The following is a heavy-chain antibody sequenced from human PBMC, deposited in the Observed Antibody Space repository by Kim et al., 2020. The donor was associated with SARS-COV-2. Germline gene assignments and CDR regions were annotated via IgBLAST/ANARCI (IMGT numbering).Heavy chain of an antibody. CDR2: TA. J-gene: IGHJ5*02. V-gene: IGHV1-69*01. Sequence: TANYAQKFQGRVTITADESTSTAYMELSSLRSEDTAVYYCARGGNWFDPWGQGTLVTVSS. CDR3: ARGGNWFDP.